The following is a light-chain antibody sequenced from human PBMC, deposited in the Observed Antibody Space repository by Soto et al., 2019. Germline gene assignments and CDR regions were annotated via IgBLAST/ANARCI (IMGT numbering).Light chain of an antibody. CDR3: QQYNDWPLT. V-gene: IGKV3-15*01. CDR1: QSVSTN. J-gene: IGKJ1*01. CDR2: GAF. Sequence: EIVMTQSPATLSGSPGERVTLSCRASQSVSTNVAWYQQKPGQAPSLLIYGAFTRATGIPARFSGTGSGTEFTLTISSLQSEDFALYYCQQYNDWPLTFGQGTKVDIK.